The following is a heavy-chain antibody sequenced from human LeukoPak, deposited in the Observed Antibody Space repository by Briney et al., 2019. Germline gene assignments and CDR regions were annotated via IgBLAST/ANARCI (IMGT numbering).Heavy chain of an antibody. V-gene: IGHV3-30*02. CDR1: GFTFNSYG. D-gene: IGHD3-10*01. CDR2: IRYDGSDK. CDR3: AKDLYGYYSSGSHGAD. J-gene: IGHJ4*02. Sequence: PGGSLRLSCAASGFTFNSYGMHWVRQAPGKGLEWVAFIRYDGSDKYYGDSVKGRFTISRDTSKNTLYLQMNSLRAEDTAVYYCAKDLYGYYSSGSHGADWGQGTLVTASS.